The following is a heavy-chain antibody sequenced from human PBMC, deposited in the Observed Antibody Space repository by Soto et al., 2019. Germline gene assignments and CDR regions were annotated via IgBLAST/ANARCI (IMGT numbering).Heavy chain of an antibody. V-gene: IGHV4-39*01. Sequence: SETLSLTCTVSGGSISSSSSSYWGWIRQPPGKGLEWIGSINYSGSTYYNPSLKSRITMSVDTSKNQFSLKLSPVTIADTAVYFCAKTGFWSDYRVADYWGQGTLVTVSS. D-gene: IGHD3-3*01. CDR3: AKTGFWSDYRVADY. CDR2: INYSGST. CDR1: GGSISSSSSSY. J-gene: IGHJ4*02.